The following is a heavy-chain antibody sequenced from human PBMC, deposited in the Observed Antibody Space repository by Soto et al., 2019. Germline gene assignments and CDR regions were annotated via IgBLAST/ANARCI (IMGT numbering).Heavy chain of an antibody. J-gene: IGHJ4*02. D-gene: IGHD2-21*01. CDR2: ISYDGSDK. CDR1: GFTFNSYG. V-gene: IGHV3-30*18. CDR3: AKGLGQGTIPDY. Sequence: QVQLVESEGGVVQPGRSLRLSCAASGFTFNSYGMHWVRQAPGKGLEWVALISYDGSDKYYPDSVKGRFTISRDNSKNTLYIQMNSLRSEDTAVYYCAKGLGQGTIPDYWGQGTLVTVSS.